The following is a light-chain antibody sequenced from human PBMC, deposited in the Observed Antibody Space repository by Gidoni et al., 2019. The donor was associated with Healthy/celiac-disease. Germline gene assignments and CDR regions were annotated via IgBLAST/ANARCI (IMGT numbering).Light chain of an antibody. V-gene: IGKV1-6*01. Sequence: AIQMTQSPSSLSASVGDRVTITCRARKGIRNDVGWYHQKPGKSPKLLIYAASSVQSGVPSRFSGSGSGTDFTLTLSSLQPADFATYYCLQDYYYPLTFGGXTKVEIK. J-gene: IGKJ4*01. CDR2: AAS. CDR1: KGIRND. CDR3: LQDYYYPLT.